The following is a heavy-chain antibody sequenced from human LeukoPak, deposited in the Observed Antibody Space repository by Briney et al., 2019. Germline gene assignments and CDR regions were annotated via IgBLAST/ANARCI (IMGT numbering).Heavy chain of an antibody. D-gene: IGHD3-22*01. CDR2: ISYSGST. J-gene: IGHJ2*01. CDR3: ARIKYYYDSSGYAHWYFDL. CDR1: GGSISSYY. V-gene: IGHV4-59*01. Sequence: SETLSLTCTVSGGSISSYYWSWIRQPPGKGLEWIGYISYSGSTNYNPSLKSRVTISVDTSKNQFSLKLSSVTAADTAVYYCARIKYYYDSSGYAHWYFDLWGRGTLVTVSS.